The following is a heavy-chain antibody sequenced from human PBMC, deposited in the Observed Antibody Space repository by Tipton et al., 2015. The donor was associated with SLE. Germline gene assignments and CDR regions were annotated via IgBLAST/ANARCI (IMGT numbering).Heavy chain of an antibody. D-gene: IGHD7-27*01. CDR2: INHSGST. CDR1: CGYVSGYY. J-gene: IGHJ2*01. CDR3: ARQAPNWGPTDWYFDL. V-gene: IGHV4-34*01. Sequence: TLSLTCAVYCGYVSGYYWRWLRQPPGKGLEWIGEINHSGSTNYNPSLKSRVTISIDTSKNQFSLELNSVTAADTAVYYCARQAPNWGPTDWYFDLWGRGTLVTVSS.